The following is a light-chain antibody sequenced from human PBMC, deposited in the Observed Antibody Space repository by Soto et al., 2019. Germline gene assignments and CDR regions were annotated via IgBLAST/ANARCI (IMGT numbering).Light chain of an antibody. J-gene: IGKJ4*01. CDR1: QSVSSY. V-gene: IGKV3-11*01. CDR3: QQRSNWPPLT. CDR2: DAS. Sequence: EIVLTQSPATLSLSPGERATLSCRASQSVSSYLAWYQQKPGQAPRLLTYDASNRATGIPARFSGSGSGTDFTITISSLAPEDFAVYYCQQRSNWPPLTFGGGTKVEIK.